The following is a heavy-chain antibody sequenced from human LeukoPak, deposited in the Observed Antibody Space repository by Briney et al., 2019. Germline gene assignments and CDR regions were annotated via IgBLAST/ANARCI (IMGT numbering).Heavy chain of an antibody. CDR3: ASPDYVAFDI. J-gene: IGHJ4*02. CDR2: ISSSSSTI. Sequence: GGSLRLSCAASGFTFSSYSMTWVRQAPGKGLEWVSYISSSSSTIYYADSVKGRFTISRDNAKNSLYLQMNSLRAEDTAVYYCASPDYVAFDIWGQGTLVTVSS. V-gene: IGHV3-48*01. CDR1: GFTFSSYS. D-gene: IGHD4-17*01.